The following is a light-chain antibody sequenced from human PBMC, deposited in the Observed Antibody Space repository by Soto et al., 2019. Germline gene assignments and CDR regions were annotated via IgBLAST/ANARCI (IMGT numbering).Light chain of an antibody. Sequence: DIQMTQSPSTLSGSVGDRVTITCRASQTISSWLAWYQQKPGKAPKRLIYKASTLKSGVPSRFSCSGSGPEFTLTISSLQPDDFATYYCQHYNSYSEAFGQGTKLELK. CDR1: QTISSW. J-gene: IGKJ1*01. V-gene: IGKV1-5*03. CDR2: KAS. CDR3: QHYNSYSEA.